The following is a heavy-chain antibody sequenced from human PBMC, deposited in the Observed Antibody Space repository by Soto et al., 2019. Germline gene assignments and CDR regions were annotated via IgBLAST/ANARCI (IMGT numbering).Heavy chain of an antibody. CDR3: ARVIGPYSSSWYLRYYYYYGMDV. V-gene: IGHV1-8*01. CDR1: GYTFTSYD. J-gene: IGHJ6*02. CDR2: MNPNSGNT. Sequence: ASVKVSCKASGYTFTSYDINWVRQATGQGLEWMGWMNPNSGNTGYAQKFQGRVTMTRNTSISTAYMELSSLGSEDTAVYYCARVIGPYSSSWYLRYYYYYGMDVWGQGTTVTVSS. D-gene: IGHD6-13*01.